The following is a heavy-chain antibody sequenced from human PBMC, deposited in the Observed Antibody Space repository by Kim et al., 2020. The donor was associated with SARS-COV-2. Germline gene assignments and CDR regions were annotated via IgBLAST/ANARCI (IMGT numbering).Heavy chain of an antibody. Sequence: SQTLSLTCAISGDSVSSNSAAWNWIRQSPSRGLEWLGRTYYRSKWYNDYAVSVKSRITINPDTSKNQFSLQLNSVTPEDTAVYYCARGPGLFLNYYYGMDVWGQGTTVTVSS. V-gene: IGHV6-1*01. J-gene: IGHJ6*02. CDR3: ARGPGLFLNYYYGMDV. CDR2: TYYRSKWYN. CDR1: GDSVSSNSAA. D-gene: IGHD3-10*01.